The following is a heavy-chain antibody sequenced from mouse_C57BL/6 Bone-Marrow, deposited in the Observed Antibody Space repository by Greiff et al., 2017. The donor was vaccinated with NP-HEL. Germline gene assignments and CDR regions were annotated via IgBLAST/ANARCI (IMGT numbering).Heavy chain of an antibody. CDR1: GYTFTSYW. Sequence: QVQLQQSGAELVRPGSSVKLSCKASGYTFTSYWMDWVKQRPGQGLEWIGNIYPSDSETHYNQKFKDKATLTVDKSSSTAYMQLSSLTSEDSAVYYCAGYYYGSSDWYFDVWGTGTTVTVSS. V-gene: IGHV1-61*01. CDR3: AGYYYGSSDWYFDV. CDR2: IYPSDSET. J-gene: IGHJ1*03. D-gene: IGHD1-1*01.